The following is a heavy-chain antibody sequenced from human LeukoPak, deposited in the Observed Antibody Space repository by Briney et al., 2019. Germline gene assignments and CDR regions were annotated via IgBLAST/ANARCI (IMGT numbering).Heavy chain of an antibody. CDR2: INPNTGDT. J-gene: IGHJ2*01. V-gene: IGHV1-2*02. D-gene: IGHD2-15*01. CDR1: GFAFNAYY. Sequence: GASVKVSCKASGFAFNAYYIHWVRQAPGQGLEWMGWINPNTGDTNFAQKFQGRVAMTRDTSLSTAYMDLSRLTSDDTAVYYCARDWPGISLLFDLWGRGTLITVSS. CDR3: ARDWPGISLLFDL.